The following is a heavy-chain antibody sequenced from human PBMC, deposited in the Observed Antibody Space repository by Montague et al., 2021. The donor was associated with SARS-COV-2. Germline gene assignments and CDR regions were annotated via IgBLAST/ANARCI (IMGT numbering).Heavy chain of an antibody. V-gene: IGHV4-61*02. CDR3: ARDYGDYSYSYGLDV. CDR2: IDSSGST. D-gene: IGHD4-17*01. J-gene: IGHJ6*02. CDR1: GGSIRSGSYY. Sequence: TLSLTCTVSGGSIRSGSYYWSWIRQPAGKGLEWIGRIDSSGSTNYNRCLKSRVTMSVDTSKNQFSLKVSSVTAADTAVYYCARDYGDYSYSYGLDVWGQGTTVTVSS.